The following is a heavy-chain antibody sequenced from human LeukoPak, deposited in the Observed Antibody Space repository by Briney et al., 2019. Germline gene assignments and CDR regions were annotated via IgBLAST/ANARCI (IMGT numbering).Heavy chain of an antibody. CDR2: ISGSAGST. D-gene: IGHD6-19*01. J-gene: IGHJ4*02. CDR1: GFTFRSCT. Sequence: GGSLRLSCAASGFTFRSCTMTWVREAPGKGLEWGSAISGSAGSTNYADSVKGRFTISRDNSKNTLYLQMNSLRPEDTAVYYCAKGFSSVWYYFDYWGQGTLVTVSS. CDR3: AKGFSSVWYYFDY. V-gene: IGHV3-23*01.